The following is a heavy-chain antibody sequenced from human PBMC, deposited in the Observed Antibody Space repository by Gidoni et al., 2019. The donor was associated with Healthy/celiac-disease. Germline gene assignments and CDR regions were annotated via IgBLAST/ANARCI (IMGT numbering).Heavy chain of an antibody. D-gene: IGHD1-1*01. CDR2: IYHSGST. Sequence: QVQLQESGPGLVKPSETLSLTCAVSGYSISSGYYWGWIRQPPGKGLEWIGSIYHSGSTYYNPSLKSRVTISVDTSKNQFSLKLSSVTAADTAVYYCASPWRGDAFDIWGQGTMVTVSS. J-gene: IGHJ3*02. CDR3: ASPWRGDAFDI. V-gene: IGHV4-38-2*01. CDR1: GYSISSGYY.